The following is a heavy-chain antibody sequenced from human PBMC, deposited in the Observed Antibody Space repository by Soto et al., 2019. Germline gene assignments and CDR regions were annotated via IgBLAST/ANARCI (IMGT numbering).Heavy chain of an antibody. D-gene: IGHD3-3*01. CDR2: ISAYNGNT. J-gene: IGHJ5*02. CDR3: ARFHYDFWSGYSVVNWFDP. V-gene: IGHV1-18*01. Sequence: ASVKVSCKASGYTFTSYGISWVRQAPGQGLEWMGWISAYNGNTNYAQKLQGRVTMTTDTSTSTAYMELRSLRSDDTAVYYCARFHYDFWSGYSVVNWFDPWGQGTLVTVSS. CDR1: GYTFTSYG.